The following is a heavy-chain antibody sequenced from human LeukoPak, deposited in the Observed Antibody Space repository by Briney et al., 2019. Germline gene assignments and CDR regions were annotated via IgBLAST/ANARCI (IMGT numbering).Heavy chain of an antibody. J-gene: IGHJ4*02. CDR3: ARDILIGYCSGGSCHHQY. CDR1: GYTFSSYE. D-gene: IGHD2-15*01. CDR2: ISSSGSTI. V-gene: IGHV3-48*03. Sequence: GGSLRLSCAASGYTFSSYEMNRVRQAPGKGLEWVSYISSSGSTIYYADSVKGRFTISRDNAKNSLYLQMNSLRAEDTAVYYCARDILIGYCSGGSCHHQYWGQGTLVTVSS.